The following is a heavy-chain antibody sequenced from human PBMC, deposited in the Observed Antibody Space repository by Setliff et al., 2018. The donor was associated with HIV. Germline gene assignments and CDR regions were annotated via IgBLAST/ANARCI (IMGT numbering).Heavy chain of an antibody. CDR2: IYTSGTT. CDR1: SASISNYH. J-gene: IGHJ5*02. D-gene: IGHD2-2*01. CDR3: AIGDEYPGVFQS. Sequence: SETLSLTCAVPSASISNYHWSWIRQTPGKGLEWIGSIYTSGTTNYNPSLEGRITTSVDLSKNHFSLNLHSVTAADTAVYYRAIGDEYPGVFQSWGQGKVVTVSS. V-gene: IGHV4-4*09.